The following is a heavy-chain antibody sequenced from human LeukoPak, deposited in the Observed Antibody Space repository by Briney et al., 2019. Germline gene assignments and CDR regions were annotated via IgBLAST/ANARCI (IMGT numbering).Heavy chain of an antibody. CDR3: ARENRVARKGIAVAGTPIPHGY. D-gene: IGHD6-19*01. Sequence: ASVKVSCKASGGTFSSYAISWVRQAPGQGLEWMGIINPSGGSTSYAQKFQGRVTMTRDTSTSTVYMELSSLRSEDTAVYYCARENRVARKGIAVAGTPIPHGYWGQGTLVTVSS. CDR2: INPSGGST. J-gene: IGHJ4*02. CDR1: GGTFSSYA. V-gene: IGHV1-46*01.